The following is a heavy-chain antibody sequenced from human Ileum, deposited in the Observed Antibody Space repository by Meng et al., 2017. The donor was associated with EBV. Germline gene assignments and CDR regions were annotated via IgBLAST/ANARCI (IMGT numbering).Heavy chain of an antibody. CDR1: GGSFSGYY. J-gene: IGHJ4*02. D-gene: IGHD4-17*01. V-gene: IGHV4-34*01. Sequence: QVQLQQWVSGLLKPSETLFHTGAVYGGSFSGYYWSWIRQPPGKGLEWIGEINHSGSTNYNPSLKSRVTISVDTSKNQFSLKLSSVTAADTAVYYCARGHDYGDYASDYWGQGTLVTVSS. CDR3: ARGHDYGDYASDY. CDR2: INHSGST.